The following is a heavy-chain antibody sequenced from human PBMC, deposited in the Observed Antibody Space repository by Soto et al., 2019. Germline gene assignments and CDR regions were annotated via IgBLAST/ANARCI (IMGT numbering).Heavy chain of an antibody. CDR3: ARAFDDSSGYYGGLGY. Sequence: SETLSLTCTVSGASISSGDYYWSWIRQPPGNGLEWIGYIYYTGSTYYNPSLKSRLDMSVETSKNQLSLRLTSVTAADTAVYYCARAFDDSSGYYGGLGYWGQGTLVTVSS. D-gene: IGHD3-22*01. V-gene: IGHV4-30-4*01. CDR2: IYYTGST. J-gene: IGHJ4*02. CDR1: GASISSGDYY.